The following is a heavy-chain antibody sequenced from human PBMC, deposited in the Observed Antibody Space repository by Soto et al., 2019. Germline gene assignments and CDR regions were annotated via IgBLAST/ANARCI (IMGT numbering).Heavy chain of an antibody. CDR1: GFTFSNAW. Sequence: GGSLRLSCAASGFTFSNAWMSWVRQAPGKGLEWVGRIKSKTDGGTTDYAAPVKGRFTISRDDSKNTLYLQMNSLKTEDTAVYYCTTDPPGYGDYVGWWFDPWGQGTLVTVSS. J-gene: IGHJ5*02. V-gene: IGHV3-15*01. CDR3: TTDPPGYGDYVGWWFDP. D-gene: IGHD4-17*01. CDR2: IKSKTDGGTT.